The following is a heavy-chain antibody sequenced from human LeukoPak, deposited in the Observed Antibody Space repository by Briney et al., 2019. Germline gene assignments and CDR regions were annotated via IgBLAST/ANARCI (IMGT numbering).Heavy chain of an antibody. J-gene: IGHJ4*02. Sequence: GGSLRLSCGASGFSFISYWVHWVRQTPEKRLVWVSYIDPYGGDTNYADSVKGRFTISRDNDKNTLYLQMNSLRVDDTAVYYCARAGLYETTWYFWGQGTLVTVSS. CDR1: GFSFISYW. CDR2: IDPYGGDT. D-gene: IGHD1/OR15-1a*01. V-gene: IGHV3-74*01. CDR3: ARAGLYETTWYF.